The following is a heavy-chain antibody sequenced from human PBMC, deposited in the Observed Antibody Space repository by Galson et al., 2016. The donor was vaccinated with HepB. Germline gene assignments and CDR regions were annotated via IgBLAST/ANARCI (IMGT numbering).Heavy chain of an antibody. Sequence: SLRLSCAASGFTFSTYGMSWVRQAPGKGVEWVSGISGRMSGSGVSTYYADSVKGRFIISRDNPENRLYLQMNSLRAEDTAVYYCHYFDSSGPLDYWGQGTLVTVSS. D-gene: IGHD3-22*01. V-gene: IGHV3-23*01. J-gene: IGHJ4*02. CDR1: GFTFSTYG. CDR2: ISGRMSGSGVST. CDR3: HYFDSSGPLDY.